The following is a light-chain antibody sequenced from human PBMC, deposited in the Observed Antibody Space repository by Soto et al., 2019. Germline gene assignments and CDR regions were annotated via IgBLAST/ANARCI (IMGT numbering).Light chain of an antibody. J-gene: IGLJ2*01. CDR1: SSNIGSNY. CDR2: RAD. CDR3: AAWDDTLSGLV. V-gene: IGLV1-47*01. Sequence: QSVLTQPPSVSGTPGQTVSISCSGRSSNIGSNYVYWYQQLPGTAPRLLMYRADQRPSGVPDRFSGFKSGTSASLAIGGLRSEDEADYYCAAWDDTLSGLVLGGGTKLTVL.